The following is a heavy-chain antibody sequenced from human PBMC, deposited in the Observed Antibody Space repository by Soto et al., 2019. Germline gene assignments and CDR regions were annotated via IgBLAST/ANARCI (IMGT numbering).Heavy chain of an antibody. CDR3: ARGRLVPAVNFDY. CDR2: IYHSGTS. J-gene: IGHJ4*02. D-gene: IGHD2-2*01. CDR1: GDSISSGGFS. V-gene: IGHV4-30-2*01. Sequence: SETLSLTCAVSGDSISSGGFSWSWIRQPPGKGLEWIGYIYHSGTSFYNPSLKSRVTISVDGSKSQFSLKVNSVTAADTAVYYCARGRLVPAVNFDYWGLGTLVTVS.